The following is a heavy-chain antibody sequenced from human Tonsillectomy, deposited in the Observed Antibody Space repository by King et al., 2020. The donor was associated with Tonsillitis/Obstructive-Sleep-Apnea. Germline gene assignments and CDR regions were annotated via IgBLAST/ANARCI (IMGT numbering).Heavy chain of an antibody. D-gene: IGHD3-16*02. V-gene: IGHV4-39*01. CDR2: IYYSGST. CDR1: GGSISSSSYY. J-gene: IGHJ4*02. Sequence: QLQESGPGLVKPSETLSLTCTVSGGSISSSSYYWGWIRQPPGKGLEWIGSIYYSGSTYYNPSLKSRVTISVDTSKNQFSLKLSSVTAADTAVYYCARFGHYIWGSYLDYWGQGTLVTVSS. CDR3: ARFGHYIWGSYLDY.